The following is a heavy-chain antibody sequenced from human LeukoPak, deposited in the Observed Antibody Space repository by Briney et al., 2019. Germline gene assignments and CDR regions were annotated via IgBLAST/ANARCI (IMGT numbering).Heavy chain of an antibody. CDR1: GFPFSSYW. Sequence: GGSLRLSCVASGFPFSSYWMTWVRQAPGKGLECVSAISGSGGGTYYADSVKARFTISRDNSKNTLYLQMNSLRAEDTAVYYCANNLLGGSGWPFDYWGQGTLVTVSS. CDR2: ISGSGGGT. J-gene: IGHJ4*02. V-gene: IGHV3-23*01. D-gene: IGHD6-19*01. CDR3: ANNLLGGSGWPFDY.